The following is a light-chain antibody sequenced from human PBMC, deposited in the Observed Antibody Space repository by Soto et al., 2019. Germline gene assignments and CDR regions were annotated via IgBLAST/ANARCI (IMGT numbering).Light chain of an antibody. CDR2: DVN. CDR3: SSYKSSSTLPDV. Sequence: QSALTQPASVSGSPGQSITISCTGTSSDVGGYNLVSWYQQYPDKAPKLMIFDVNTRPSGVSNRFSGSKSGNTASLTISGLQAEDEADYHCSSYKSSSTLPDVFGTGTKVTVL. J-gene: IGLJ1*01. CDR1: SSDVGGYNL. V-gene: IGLV2-14*01.